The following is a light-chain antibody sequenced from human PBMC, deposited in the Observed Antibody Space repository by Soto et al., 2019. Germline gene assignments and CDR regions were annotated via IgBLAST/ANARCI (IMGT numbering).Light chain of an antibody. Sequence: DIVMTQSPDSLAVSLGERATFNCKSSQSVLYSSNNRNYLAWYQLKPGQPPKLLIYWASTRESGAPDRFSGSGSGTDFTLTISSLRSEDVAVYYCQQYYSAPYTFGQGTKLEIK. CDR2: WAS. CDR1: QSVLYSSNNRNY. J-gene: IGKJ2*01. V-gene: IGKV4-1*01. CDR3: QQYYSAPYT.